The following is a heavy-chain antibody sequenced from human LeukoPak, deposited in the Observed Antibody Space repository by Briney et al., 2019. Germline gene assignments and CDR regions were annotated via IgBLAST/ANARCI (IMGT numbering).Heavy chain of an antibody. Sequence: SETLSLTCTVSGGSISSSSYYWGWIRQPPGEGLEWIGSIYYSGSTYYNPSLKSRVTISVDTSKNQFSLKLSSVTAADTAVYYCASGYSSSWYHPLQATNWFDPWGQGTLVTVSS. V-gene: IGHV4-39*01. J-gene: IGHJ5*02. D-gene: IGHD6-13*01. CDR1: GGSISSSSYY. CDR3: ASGYSSSWYHPLQATNWFDP. CDR2: IYYSGST.